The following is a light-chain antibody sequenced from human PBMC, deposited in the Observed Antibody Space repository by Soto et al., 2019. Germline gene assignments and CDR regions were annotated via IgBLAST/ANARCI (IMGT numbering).Light chain of an antibody. CDR1: QSVSSY. J-gene: IGKJ5*01. CDR3: QQRSNWPT. V-gene: IGKV3-11*01. CDR2: DAS. Sequence: EIVLTHSPATLSLSPGERATLSCRASQSVSSYLAWYQQKPGQAPRLLIYDASNRATGIPARFSGSWSGTDFTLTISSLEPEDFAVYYCQQRSNWPTFGQGTRLEIK.